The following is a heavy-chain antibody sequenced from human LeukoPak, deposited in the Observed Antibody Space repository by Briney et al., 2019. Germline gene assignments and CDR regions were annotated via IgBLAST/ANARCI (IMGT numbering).Heavy chain of an antibody. D-gene: IGHD3-22*01. CDR3: ARNYYDRSGFYYAYDY. V-gene: IGHV4-31*03. CDR2: IYYSGST. J-gene: IGHJ4*02. Sequence: SETLSLTCTVSGVSITSGGYYWSWIRQHPGKGLEWIGYIYYSGSTYYNPSLKSRVTISVDTSKNQFSLKLRSVTVADTAVYYCARNYYDRSGFYYAYDYWGQGTLVTVSS. CDR1: GVSITSGGYY.